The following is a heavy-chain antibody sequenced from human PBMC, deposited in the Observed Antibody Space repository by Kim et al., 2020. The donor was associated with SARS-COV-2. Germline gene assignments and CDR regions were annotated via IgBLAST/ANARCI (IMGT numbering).Heavy chain of an antibody. J-gene: IGHJ4*02. V-gene: IGHV1-69*02. CDR3: ARRITMVRGGSVVFDY. Sequence: KFQGRVTITADNSTSTAYMELSSLRSEDTAVYYCARRITMVRGGSVVFDYWGQGTLVTVSS. D-gene: IGHD3-10*01.